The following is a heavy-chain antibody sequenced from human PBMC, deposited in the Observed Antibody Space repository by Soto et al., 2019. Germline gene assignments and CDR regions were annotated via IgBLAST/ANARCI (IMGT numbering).Heavy chain of an antibody. J-gene: IGHJ6*02. Sequence: QVQLVQSGAEVKKPGSSVKVSCKASGGTFSSYAISWVRQAPGQGLEWMGGIIPIFGTANYAQKFQGRVTITADESTSTADMELSSLRSEDTAVYYCARRIAARVAGHYYGMDVWGQGTTVTVSS. CDR1: GGTFSSYA. V-gene: IGHV1-69*01. D-gene: IGHD6-6*01. CDR2: IIPIFGTA. CDR3: ARRIAARVAGHYYGMDV.